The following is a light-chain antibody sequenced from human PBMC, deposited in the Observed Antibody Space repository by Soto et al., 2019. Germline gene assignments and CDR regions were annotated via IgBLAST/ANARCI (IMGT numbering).Light chain of an antibody. Sequence: QSVLTQPPSVSAAPGQKVTIFCSGSSSNIGNNYVSWYQQLPGTAPKVLIYDSDKRPSGIPDRFSGSKSGTSATLGITGLQTGDEADYYCGTWDTTLGAGGVFGGGTKLTVL. CDR1: SSNIGNNY. CDR2: DSD. J-gene: IGLJ2*01. V-gene: IGLV1-51*01. CDR3: GTWDTTLGAGGV.